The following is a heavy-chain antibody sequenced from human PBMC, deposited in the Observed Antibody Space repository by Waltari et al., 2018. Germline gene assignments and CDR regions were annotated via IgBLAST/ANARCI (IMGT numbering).Heavy chain of an antibody. CDR1: GFTFSSYA. CDR3: AKGNRAAARPYYGMDV. D-gene: IGHD6-13*01. J-gene: IGHJ6*02. Sequence: EVQLLESGGGLVQPGGSLRLSCAASGFTFSSYAMSWVRQAPGKGLEWVSAISGSGGSTYYADSVKGRLTISRDKSKNTLYLQMNSLRAEDTAVYYCAKGNRAAARPYYGMDVWGQGTTVTVSS. CDR2: ISGSGGST. V-gene: IGHV3-23*01.